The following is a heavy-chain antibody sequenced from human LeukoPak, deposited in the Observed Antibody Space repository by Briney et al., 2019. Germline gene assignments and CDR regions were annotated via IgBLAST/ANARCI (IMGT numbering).Heavy chain of an antibody. Sequence: PGGSLRLSCAVSGFSVTNNYMSWVRQAPGKGLEWLSVIYSGGSTYYADSVKGRFTISRDNSKNTLYLQMNSLRAEDTAVYYCTTKRGYSYGYADWGQGTLVTVSS. V-gene: IGHV3-66*01. CDR2: IYSGGST. CDR1: GFSVTNNY. J-gene: IGHJ4*02. CDR3: TTKRGYSYGYAD. D-gene: IGHD5-18*01.